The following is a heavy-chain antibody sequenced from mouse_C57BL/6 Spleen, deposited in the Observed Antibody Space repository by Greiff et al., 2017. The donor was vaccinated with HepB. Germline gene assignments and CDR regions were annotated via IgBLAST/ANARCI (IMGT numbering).Heavy chain of an antibody. CDR1: GYAFSSSW. J-gene: IGHJ3*01. V-gene: IGHV1-82*01. CDR3: ASPIYYDYDGFAY. CDR2: IYPGDGDT. Sequence: VMLVESGPELVKPGASVKISCKASGYAFSSSWMNWVKQRPGKGLEWIGRIYPGDGDTNYNGKFKGKATLTADKSSSTAYMQLSSLTSEDSAVYFCASPIYYDYDGFAYWGQGTLVTVSA. D-gene: IGHD2-4*01.